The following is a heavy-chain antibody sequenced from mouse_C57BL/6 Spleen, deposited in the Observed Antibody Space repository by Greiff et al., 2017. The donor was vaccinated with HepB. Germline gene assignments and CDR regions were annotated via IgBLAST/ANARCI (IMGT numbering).Heavy chain of an antibody. CDR2: INPSTGGT. CDR1: GYSFTGYY. CDR3: ARSPYYYGSSYGGAMDY. J-gene: IGHJ4*01. D-gene: IGHD1-1*01. V-gene: IGHV1-42*01. Sequence: EVQLQESGPELVKPGASVKISCKASGYSFTGYYMNWVKQSPETSLEWIGEINPSTGGTTYNQKFKAKATLTVDKSSSTAYMQLKSLTSEDSAVYYCARSPYYYGSSYGGAMDYWGQGTSVTVSS.